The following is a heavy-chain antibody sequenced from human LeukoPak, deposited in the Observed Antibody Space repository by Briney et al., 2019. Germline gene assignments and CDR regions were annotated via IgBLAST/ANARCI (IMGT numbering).Heavy chain of an antibody. Sequence: NPGGSLRLSCAASGFTFSSYSMNWVRQAPGKGLEWASSISSSSSYIYYADSVKGRFTISRDNAKNSLYLQMNSLRAEDTAVYYCASRIRPDSSGYTLAHWGQGTLVTVSS. CDR1: GFTFSSYS. CDR3: ASRIRPDSSGYTLAH. CDR2: ISSSSSYI. V-gene: IGHV3-21*01. D-gene: IGHD3-22*01. J-gene: IGHJ4*02.